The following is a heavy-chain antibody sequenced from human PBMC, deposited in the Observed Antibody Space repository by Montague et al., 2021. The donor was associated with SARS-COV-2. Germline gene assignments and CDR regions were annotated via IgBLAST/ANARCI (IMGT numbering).Heavy chain of an antibody. Sequence: SETLSLTCTVSGGSVSSGPYYWGWIRQPPGRGLEWVGSISYSGRTYFSPSLKSRLTISVDSSENQFSLRLSSVTAADTAVYYCASSYYYGSGTYVYNYYMDVWGKGTTATVSS. CDR3: ASSYYYGSGTYVYNYYMDV. J-gene: IGHJ6*03. D-gene: IGHD3-10*01. V-gene: IGHV4-39*01. CDR1: GGSVSSGPYY. CDR2: ISYSGRT.